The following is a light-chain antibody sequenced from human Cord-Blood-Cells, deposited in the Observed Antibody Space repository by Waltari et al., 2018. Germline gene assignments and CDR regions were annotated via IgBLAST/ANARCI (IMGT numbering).Light chain of an antibody. CDR1: SSAGGCYKY. Sequence: QSALTQPASVSGSPGQSITISCTGTSSAGGCYKYVSWYQHHPSNPPKLMIYDFSNRPSGVSNRVSGSKSGNTASLTISGLQAEDEADYYCSSYTSSSTLYVFGTGTKVTVL. CDR3: SSYTSSSTLYV. V-gene: IGLV2-14*03. J-gene: IGLJ1*01. CDR2: DFS.